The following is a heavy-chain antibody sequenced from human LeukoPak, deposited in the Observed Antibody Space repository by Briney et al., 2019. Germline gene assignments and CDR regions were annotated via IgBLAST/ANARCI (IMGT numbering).Heavy chain of an antibody. D-gene: IGHD3-16*01. V-gene: IGHV1-24*01. Sequence: VASVKVSCKVSGHTLTELSMHWVRQAPGKGLEWMGGFDPEDGETIYAQKFQGRVTMTEDTSTDTAYMELSSLRSEDTAVYYCARGATSYYYMDVWGKGTTVTISS. CDR3: ARGATSYYYMDV. CDR2: FDPEDGET. J-gene: IGHJ6*03. CDR1: GHTLTELS.